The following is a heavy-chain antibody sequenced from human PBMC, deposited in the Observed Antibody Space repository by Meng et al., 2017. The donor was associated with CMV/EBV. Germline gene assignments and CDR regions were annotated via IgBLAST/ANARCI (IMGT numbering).Heavy chain of an antibody. J-gene: IGHJ4*02. CDR2: IRSKAYGGTT. Sequence: GESLKISCTASGFTFGDYAMSWVRQAPGKGLEWVGFIRSKAYGGTTEYAASVKGRFTISRDDSKSTAYLQMNSLKTEDTAVYYCTRAPADYYDSSGYYQAPDYWGQGTLVTVSS. CDR3: TRAPADYYDSSGYYQAPDY. V-gene: IGHV3-49*04. D-gene: IGHD3-22*01. CDR1: GFTFGDYA.